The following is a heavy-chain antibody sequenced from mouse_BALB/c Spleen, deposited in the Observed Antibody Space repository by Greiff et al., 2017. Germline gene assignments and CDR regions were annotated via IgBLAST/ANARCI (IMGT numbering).Heavy chain of an antibody. V-gene: IGHV1S81*02. J-gene: IGHJ2*01. CDR1: GYTFTNYW. Sequence: QVQLQQPGAELVKPGASVKVSCKASGYTFTNYWMHWVKQRPGQGLEWIGEINPSNGRTNYNEKFKSKATLTVDKSSSTAYMQLSSLTSEDSAVYYCALNFYFDYWGQGTTLTVSS. D-gene: IGHD1-3*01. CDR2: INPSNGRT. CDR3: ALNFYFDY.